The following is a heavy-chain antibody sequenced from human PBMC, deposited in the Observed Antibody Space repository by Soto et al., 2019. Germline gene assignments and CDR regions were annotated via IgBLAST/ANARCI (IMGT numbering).Heavy chain of an antibody. CDR3: ARGYGIAVAGTRAFHI. D-gene: IGHD6-19*01. CDR2: INHSGST. Sequence: QVQLQQWGAGLLKPSETLSLTCAVYGGSFSGYYWSWICQPPGKGLEWIGEINHSGSTNYNPSLKTRVTISVDTSKNQFSLKLSSVTAADTAVYYCARGYGIAVAGTRAFHIWGQGTMVTVSS. V-gene: IGHV4-34*01. CDR1: GGSFSGYY. J-gene: IGHJ3*02.